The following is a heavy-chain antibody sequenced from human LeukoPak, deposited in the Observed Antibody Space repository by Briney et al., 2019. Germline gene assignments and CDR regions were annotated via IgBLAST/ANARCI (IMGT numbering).Heavy chain of an antibody. D-gene: IGHD5-18*01. CDR1: GFTFSDYY. V-gene: IGHV3-11*01. J-gene: IGHJ6*02. Sequence: GGSLRLSCAASGFTFSDYYMSWIRQAPGKGLEWVSYISSRGSTIYYADSVKGRFTISRDNAKNSLYLQMNSLRAEDTAVYYCARHDTAMATDYGMDVWGQGTTVTVTS. CDR2: ISSRGSTI. CDR3: ARHDTAMATDYGMDV.